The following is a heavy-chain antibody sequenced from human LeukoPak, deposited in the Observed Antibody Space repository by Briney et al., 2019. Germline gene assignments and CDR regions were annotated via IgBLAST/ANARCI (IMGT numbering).Heavy chain of an antibody. CDR2: IYYSGST. J-gene: IGHJ4*02. D-gene: IGHD2-21*02. CDR1: GDSISNYY. CDR3: AREACGGYCRFDY. Sequence: SETPSLTCTVSGDSISNYYWSWIRQPPGKGLEWIGYIYYSGSTNYNPSLKSRVAISVDTSKNQFSLKLSPLTAADTAVYYCAREACGGYCRFDYWGQGTLVTVSS. V-gene: IGHV4-59*01.